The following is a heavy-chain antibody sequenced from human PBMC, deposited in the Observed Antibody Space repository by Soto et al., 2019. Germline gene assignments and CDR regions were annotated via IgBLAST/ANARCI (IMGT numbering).Heavy chain of an antibody. D-gene: IGHD5-18*01. J-gene: IGHJ3*02. CDR1: GGTFSSYT. CDR2: IIPILGIA. CDR3: ARAPAWGIQLYVFDI. Sequence: SVKVSCKASGGTFSSYTISWVRQAPGQGLEWMGRIIPILGIANYAQKFQGRVTLTADKSTSTAYMELSSLRSEDTAVYYCARAPAWGIQLYVFDIWGQGTMVTVSS. V-gene: IGHV1-69*02.